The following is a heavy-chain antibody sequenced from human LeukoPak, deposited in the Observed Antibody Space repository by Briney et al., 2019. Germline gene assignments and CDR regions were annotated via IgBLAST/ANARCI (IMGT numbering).Heavy chain of an antibody. CDR3: ARGLSGGVRGVYNWFDP. Sequence: SETLSLTCTVSGGSISSGGYYWSWIRQHPGKGLEWIGDIYYSGSTYYNPSLKSRVTISVDTSKNQFSLKLSSVTAADTAVYYCARGLSGGVRGVYNWFDPWGQGTLVTVSS. CDR1: GGSISSGGYY. V-gene: IGHV4-31*03. D-gene: IGHD3-10*01. CDR2: IYYSGST. J-gene: IGHJ5*02.